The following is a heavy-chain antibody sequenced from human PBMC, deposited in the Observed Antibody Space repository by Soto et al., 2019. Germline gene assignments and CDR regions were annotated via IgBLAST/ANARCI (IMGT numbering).Heavy chain of an antibody. V-gene: IGHV1-69*06. CDR3: ARGRRLNCSGGSCYYNYYYYYCMDV. J-gene: IGHJ6*02. CDR1: GGTFSSYA. D-gene: IGHD2-15*01. CDR2: ILPIFGTA. Sequence: QVQLVQSGAEVKKPGSSVKVSCKASGGTFSSYAISWVRQAPGQGLEWMGGILPIFGTANYAQKFQGRVTITADKITSTAYMELGSLRSEDTAVYYCARGRRLNCSGGSCYYNYYYYYCMDVWGQGTMVTVSS.